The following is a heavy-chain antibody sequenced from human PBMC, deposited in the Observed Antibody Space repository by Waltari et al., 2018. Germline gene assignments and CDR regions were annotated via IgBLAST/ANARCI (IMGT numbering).Heavy chain of an antibody. Sequence: QLQLQESGPGLVKPSETLSLTCTVSGGSFRSRNYYWGWIRQPPGKGLEWIGSIYYTGSTYYNPSLTRRVTITVDTSQNQFYLNLNSVTAADAAEYFCSRMPGVPLSRDTWYFDLWGRGTLVTVSS. CDR2: IYYTGST. CDR1: GGSFRSRNYY. J-gene: IGHJ2*01. V-gene: IGHV4-39*07. D-gene: IGHD2-2*01. CDR3: SRMPGVPLSRDTWYFDL.